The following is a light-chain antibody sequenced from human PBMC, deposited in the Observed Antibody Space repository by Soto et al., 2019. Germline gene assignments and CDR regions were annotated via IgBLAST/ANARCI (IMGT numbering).Light chain of an antibody. CDR1: SRDVGGHKY. Sequence: QSALTQPASVSGSPGQSITISCTGASRDVGGHKYVSWYQQKPGNVPRLVIYDVNTRPSGVSNRFSGSTSGSTASLTISGLQAEDEDDYYCFPYTDSGARVFGGGTKLTVL. V-gene: IGLV2-14*01. CDR2: DVN. J-gene: IGLJ3*02. CDR3: FPYTDSGARV.